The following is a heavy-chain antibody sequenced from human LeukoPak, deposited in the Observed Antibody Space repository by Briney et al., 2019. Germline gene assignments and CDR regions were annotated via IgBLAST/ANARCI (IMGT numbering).Heavy chain of an antibody. Sequence: GGSLRLSCAASGFTFSNYGIHWVRQAPGKGLEWVAFIRHDGTNKYYADSVKGRFTISRDNSKNTLYLQMNSLRAEDTAVYYCAKVRFGEYFAYFDYWGQGTLVTVSS. J-gene: IGHJ4*02. V-gene: IGHV3-30*02. CDR3: AKVRFGEYFAYFDY. CDR2: IRHDGTNK. D-gene: IGHD3-16*01. CDR1: GFTFSNYG.